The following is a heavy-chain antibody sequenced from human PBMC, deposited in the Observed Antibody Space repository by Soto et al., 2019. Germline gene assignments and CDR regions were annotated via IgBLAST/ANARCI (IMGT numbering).Heavy chain of an antibody. D-gene: IGHD4-17*01. CDR2: ISGNGGST. CDR1: GFTFSSYA. J-gene: IGHJ2*01. CDR3: AKRTVGWFFDL. V-gene: IGHV3-23*01. Sequence: PGGSLRLSCAASGFTFSSYAMNWVRQAPGKGLEWVSVISGNGGSTYYADSVKGRFTISRDNSKNTLYLQMNSLRAEDTAVYYCAKRTVGWFFDLWGRGTLVTVSS.